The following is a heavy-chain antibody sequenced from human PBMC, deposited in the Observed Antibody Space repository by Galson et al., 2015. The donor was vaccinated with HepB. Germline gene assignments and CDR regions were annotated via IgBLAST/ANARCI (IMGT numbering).Heavy chain of an antibody. V-gene: IGHV3-23*01. CDR1: GFTFRNPA. D-gene: IGHD2-8*02. J-gene: IGHJ3*02. CDR3: AKVGFCTGNCYRAFDI. CDR2: IRGSGDYT. Sequence: SLRLSCEASGFTFRNPAVSWVRQAPGKGLEWASAIRGSGDYTYLTDSVNGRFALFRDNSKNTLFSLMNSLRVEGTAVYFFAKVGFCTGNCYRAFDIWGQGTMVTVSS.